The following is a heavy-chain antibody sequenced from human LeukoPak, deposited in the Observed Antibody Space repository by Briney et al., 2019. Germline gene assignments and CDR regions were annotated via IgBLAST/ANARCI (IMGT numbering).Heavy chain of an antibody. CDR3: VRRVAVRGFYGFDI. D-gene: IGHD6-6*01. V-gene: IGHV4-59*12. J-gene: IGHJ3*02. Sequence: PSETLSLTCTVSGDSLSTYYWTWIRQPPGKGLEWIGYFYYTGNSNYNPSLKSRVTMSLDTSKNQFSLKLTSVTAADTAVFYCVRRVAVRGFYGFDIWGQGAMVTVSS. CDR1: GDSLSTYY. CDR2: FYYTGNS.